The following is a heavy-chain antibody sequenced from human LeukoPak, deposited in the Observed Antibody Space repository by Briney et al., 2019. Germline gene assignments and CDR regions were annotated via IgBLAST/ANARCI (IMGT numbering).Heavy chain of an antibody. CDR3: ARGNIAALSAYYYYYMDV. J-gene: IGHJ6*03. D-gene: IGHD6-6*01. V-gene: IGHV3-43*01. Sequence: GGSLRLSCAASGFTFEDYTMHWVRQAPGKTLEWVSLINWHGTTYYTDSVKGRFTISRDNAKNSLYLQMNSLRAEDTAVYYCARGNIAALSAYYYYYMDVWGKGTTVTVSS. CDR1: GFTFEDYT. CDR2: INWHGTT.